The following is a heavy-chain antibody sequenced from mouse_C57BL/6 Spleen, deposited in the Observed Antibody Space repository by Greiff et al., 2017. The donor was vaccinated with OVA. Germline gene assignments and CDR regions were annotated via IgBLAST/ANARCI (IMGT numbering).Heavy chain of an antibody. CDR3: ASSITTVVDWYFDV. CDR2: IYPGDGDT. CDR1: GYAFSSSW. Sequence: VKLQQSGPELVKPGASVKISCKASGYAFSSSWMNWVKQRPGKGLEWIGRIYPGDGDTNYNGKFKGKATLTADKSSSTAYMQLSSLTSEDSAVYFCASSITTVVDWYFDVWGTGTTVTVSS. J-gene: IGHJ1*03. D-gene: IGHD1-1*01. V-gene: IGHV1-82*01.